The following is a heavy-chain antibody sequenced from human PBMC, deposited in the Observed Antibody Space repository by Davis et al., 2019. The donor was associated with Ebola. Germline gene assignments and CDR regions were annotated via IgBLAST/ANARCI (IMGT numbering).Heavy chain of an antibody. CDR1: GDSVSIKSAG. J-gene: IGHJ4*02. D-gene: IGHD5-12*01. CDR3: ARGWLRSAFDQ. CDR2: TYFNSKWYN. Sequence: HSQTLSLTCDISGDSVSIKSAGWNWIRQSPSRGLEWLGRTYFNSKWYNDYAVSVKSRISINPDTSKNQLSLHLNSVTPEDTAVYYCARGWLRSAFDQWGQGTLVTVSS. V-gene: IGHV6-1*01.